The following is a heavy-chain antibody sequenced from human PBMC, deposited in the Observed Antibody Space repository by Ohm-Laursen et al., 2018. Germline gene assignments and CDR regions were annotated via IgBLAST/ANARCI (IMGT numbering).Heavy chain of an antibody. J-gene: IGHJ6*02. Sequence: SLRLSCAASGFTFSIYPMSWVRQAPGKGLEWVSGISWNSGSIAYADSVKGRFTISRDSAKNSLYLQMNSLRAEDTALYYCANSMGDSYYYAMAVWGPGTTVTVSS. CDR1: GFTFSIYP. CDR2: ISWNSGSI. V-gene: IGHV3-9*01. CDR3: ANSMGDSYYYAMAV. D-gene: IGHD2-21*02.